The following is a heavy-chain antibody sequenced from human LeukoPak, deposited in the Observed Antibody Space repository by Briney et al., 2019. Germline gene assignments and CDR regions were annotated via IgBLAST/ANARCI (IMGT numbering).Heavy chain of an antibody. D-gene: IGHD4-17*01. V-gene: IGHV1-8*03. J-gene: IGHJ4*02. CDR3: ARRGLPDY. CDR2: INPNSGNT. CDR1: GYSFTGYY. Sequence: ASVKVSCKASGYSFTGYYMHWVRQATGQGLEWLGWINPNSGNTGYAQKFQGRVTITRNTSINTAYMELSSLRSEDTAVYYCARRGLPDYWGQGTLVTVSS.